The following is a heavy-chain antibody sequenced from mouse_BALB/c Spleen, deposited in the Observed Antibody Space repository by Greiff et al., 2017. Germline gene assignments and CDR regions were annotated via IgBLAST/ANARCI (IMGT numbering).Heavy chain of an antibody. J-gene: IGHJ3*01. CDR3: KRERLGTSWMAY. CDR1: GFTFSSFG. D-gene: IGHD2-4*01. CDR2: ISSGSSTN. Sequence: EVKLVESGGGLVQPGGSRKLSCAASGFTFSSFGMHWVRQAPEKGLEWVGYISSGSSTNYYADTVKGRFTISRDNPKNTMFLQMTSLRSEDTALYYCKRERLGTSWMAYWGQGTLVTVSA. V-gene: IGHV5-17*02.